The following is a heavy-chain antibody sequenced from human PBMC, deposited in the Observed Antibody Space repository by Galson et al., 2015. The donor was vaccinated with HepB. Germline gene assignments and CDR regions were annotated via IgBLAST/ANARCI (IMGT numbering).Heavy chain of an antibody. CDR3: AKFPTVTPLVVMDV. Sequence: ETLSLTCTVSGGSISNSNYYWGWIRQPPGKGLEWVSAISGSGGSTYYADSVKGRFTISRDNSKNTLYLQMNSLRAEDTAVYYCAKFPTVTPLVVMDVWGQGTTVTVSS. D-gene: IGHD4-17*01. V-gene: IGHV3-23*01. CDR2: ISGSGGST. J-gene: IGHJ6*02. CDR1: GGSISNSNYY.